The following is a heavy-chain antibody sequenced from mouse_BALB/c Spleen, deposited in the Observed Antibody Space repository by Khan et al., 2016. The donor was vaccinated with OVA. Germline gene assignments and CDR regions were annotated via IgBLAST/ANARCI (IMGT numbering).Heavy chain of an antibody. D-gene: IGHD1-1*01. CDR1: GFTFSTYG. V-gene: IGHV5-6*01. Sequence: EVELVESGGDVLKPGGSLKLSCAASGFTFSTYGMSWVRQTPDKRLEWVATVSTGGHYTYYPDTVKGRFTISRDNAKDTLYLQMSSLKSEDTAMFYCARLAYFYDSEGFAYWGQGTLVTVSA. J-gene: IGHJ3*01. CDR2: VSTGGHYT. CDR3: ARLAYFYDSEGFAY.